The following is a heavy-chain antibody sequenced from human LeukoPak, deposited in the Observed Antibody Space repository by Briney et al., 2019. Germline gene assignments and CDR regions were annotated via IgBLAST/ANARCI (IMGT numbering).Heavy chain of an antibody. V-gene: IGHV3-11*01. CDR2: ITGSGTTK. D-gene: IGHD3-3*01. CDR3: ARDSYDFWSGYYLAPYYYYGMDV. Sequence: GGSLRLSCAASGFTFSDYYMSWTRQAPGKGLEWVSYITGSGTTKYYADSVKGRFTISRDNAKNSLYLQMNSLRAEDTAVYYCARDSYDFWSGYYLAPYYYYGMDVWGQGTTVTVSS. CDR1: GFTFSDYY. J-gene: IGHJ6*02.